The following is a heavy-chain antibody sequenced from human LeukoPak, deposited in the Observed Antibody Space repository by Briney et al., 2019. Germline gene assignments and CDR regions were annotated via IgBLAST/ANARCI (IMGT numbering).Heavy chain of an antibody. Sequence: SETLSLTCTASGDSLNTYYWDWIRQPAGKGLEWIGRIHHSGATNYNPSLKSRVTMSVDTSKNQFSLILRSVTAADTAVYYCARDKGVERLGGVYFDSWGQGTLVIVSS. CDR2: IHHSGAT. D-gene: IGHD1-26*01. CDR3: ARDKGVERLGGVYFDS. V-gene: IGHV4-4*07. CDR1: GDSLNTYY. J-gene: IGHJ4*02.